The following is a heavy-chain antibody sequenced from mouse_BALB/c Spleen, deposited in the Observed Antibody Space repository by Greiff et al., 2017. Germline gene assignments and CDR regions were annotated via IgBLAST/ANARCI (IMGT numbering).Heavy chain of an antibody. Sequence: QVQLQQSGPGLVQPSQSLSITCTVSGFSLTSYGVHWVRQSPGKGLEWLGVIWSGGSTDYNAAFISRLSISKDNSKSQVFFKMNSLQANDTAIYYCARNYWGGAWYFDVWGAGTTVTVSS. J-gene: IGHJ1*01. V-gene: IGHV2-2*02. CDR3: ARNYWGGAWYFDV. CDR1: GFSLTSYG. CDR2: IWSGGST. D-gene: IGHD1-1*01.